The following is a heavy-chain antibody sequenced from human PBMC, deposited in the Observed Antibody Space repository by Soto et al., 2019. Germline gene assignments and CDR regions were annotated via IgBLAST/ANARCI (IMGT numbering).Heavy chain of an antibody. CDR1: GFTFTSSA. J-gene: IGHJ3*02. CDR3: AAGHLSSSWYPDAFDI. Sequence: GASVKVSCKASGFTFTSSAVQWVRQARGQRLEWIGWIVVGSGNTNYAQKIQERVTITRDMSTSTAYMELSSLRSEDTAVYYCAAGHLSSSWYPDAFDIWGQGTMVTVSS. D-gene: IGHD6-13*01. CDR2: IVVGSGNT. V-gene: IGHV1-58*01.